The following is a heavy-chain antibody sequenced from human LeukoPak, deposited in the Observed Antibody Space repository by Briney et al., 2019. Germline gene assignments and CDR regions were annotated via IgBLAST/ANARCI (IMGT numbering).Heavy chain of an antibody. CDR2: ICYSGRT. CDR3: ARRRYYDGSGYLE. D-gene: IGHD3-22*01. J-gene: IGHJ1*01. V-gene: IGHV4-39*01. CDR1: GDSVSRSDSY. Sequence: SETLSLTCSVSGDSVSRSDSYWDWIRQPPGKGLEWIGTICYSGRTYYSPSLKSRVTLSVDTSSNQFSLNLRSVTAADTAVYYCARRRYYDGSGYLEWGQGTLLSVSS.